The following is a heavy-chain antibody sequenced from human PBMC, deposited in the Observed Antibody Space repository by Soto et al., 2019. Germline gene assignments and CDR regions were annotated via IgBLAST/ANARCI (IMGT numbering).Heavy chain of an antibody. Sequence: GGSLRLSCAASGFTFSSYGMHWVRQAPGKGLEWVAVIWYDGSNKYYADSVKGRFTISRDNSKNTLYLQMNSLRAEDTAVYYCARGVDPTYYFDYWGQGTLVTVSS. CDR1: GFTFSSYG. D-gene: IGHD3-16*01. J-gene: IGHJ4*02. CDR2: IWYDGSNK. CDR3: ARGVDPTYYFDY. V-gene: IGHV3-33*01.